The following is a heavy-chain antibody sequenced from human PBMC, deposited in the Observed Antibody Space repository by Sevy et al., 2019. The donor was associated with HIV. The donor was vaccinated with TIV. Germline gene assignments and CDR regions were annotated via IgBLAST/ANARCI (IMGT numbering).Heavy chain of an antibody. D-gene: IGHD3-22*01. V-gene: IGHV3-30*04. CDR1: GFTFSSYA. J-gene: IGHJ4*02. CDR3: ARDLGYDSSGYYFPDY. Sequence: GGCLRLSCAASGFTFSSYAMHWVRQAPGKGLEWVAVISYDGSNKYYADSVKGRFTISRDNSKNTLYLQMNSLRAEDTAVYYCARDLGYDSSGYYFPDYWGQGTLVTVSS. CDR2: ISYDGSNK.